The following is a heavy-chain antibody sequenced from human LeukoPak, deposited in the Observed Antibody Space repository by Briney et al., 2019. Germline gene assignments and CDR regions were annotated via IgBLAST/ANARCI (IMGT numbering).Heavy chain of an antibody. D-gene: IGHD2-2*01. CDR1: GFTFSSYW. V-gene: IGHV3-74*01. Sequence: GGSLRLSCAASGFTFSSYWMHWVRQAPGKGLVWVSRINSDGSSTSYADSVKGRFTISRDSAKNTLYLQMNSLRAEDTAVYYRARGVGYCSSTSCYWWFDPWGQGTLVTVSS. CDR2: INSDGSST. J-gene: IGHJ5*02. CDR3: ARGVGYCSSTSCYWWFDP.